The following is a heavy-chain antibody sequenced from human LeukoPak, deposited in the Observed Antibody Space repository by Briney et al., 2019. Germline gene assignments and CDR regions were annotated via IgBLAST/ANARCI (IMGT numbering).Heavy chain of an antibody. V-gene: IGHV3-66*01. Sequence: PGGSLRLSCAASGFTVSSNYMSWVRQAPGKGLEWVSVIYSGGSTYYADSVKGRFTISRDNAKNSLYLQMNSLRAEDTAVYYCARVAFTVTYFDYWGQGTLVTVSS. D-gene: IGHD4-17*01. CDR2: IYSGGST. CDR3: ARVAFTVTYFDY. J-gene: IGHJ4*02. CDR1: GFTVSSNY.